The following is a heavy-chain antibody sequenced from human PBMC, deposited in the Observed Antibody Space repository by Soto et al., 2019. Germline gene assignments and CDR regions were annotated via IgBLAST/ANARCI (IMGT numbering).Heavy chain of an antibody. Sequence: QVQLVESGGGVVQPGRSLRLSCAASGCTFSSYAMHWVRQAPGKGLEWVAVISYDGSNKYYADSVKGRFTISRDNSKNTLYLQMNSLRAEDTAVYYCARAPLIGGAFDIWGQGTMVTVSS. J-gene: IGHJ3*02. CDR2: ISYDGSNK. V-gene: IGHV3-30-3*01. CDR1: GCTFSSYA. CDR3: ARAPLIGGAFDI. D-gene: IGHD3-10*01.